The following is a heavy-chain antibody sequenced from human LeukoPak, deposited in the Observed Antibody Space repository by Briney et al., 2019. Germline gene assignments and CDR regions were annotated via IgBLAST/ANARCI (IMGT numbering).Heavy chain of an antibody. Sequence: GASVKVSCKASGGTFSSYAISWVRQAPGQGLEWMGRIIPILGIANYAQKFQGRVTITADKSTSTAYMELSSLRSEDTAVYYCARDRGGSYLINYYYGMDVWGQGTTVTVSS. J-gene: IGHJ6*02. CDR3: ARDRGGSYLINYYYGMDV. CDR1: GGTFSSYA. D-gene: IGHD1-26*01. CDR2: IIPILGIA. V-gene: IGHV1-69*04.